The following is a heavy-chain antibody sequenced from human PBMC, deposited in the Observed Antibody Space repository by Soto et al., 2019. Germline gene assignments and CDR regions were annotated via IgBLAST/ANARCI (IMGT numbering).Heavy chain of an antibody. V-gene: IGHV4-30-2*01. Sequence: QLQLQESGSGLVKPSQTLSLTCAVSGGSISSGDYSWSWIRQPPGKGLEWIGYIYHSGSTYYSPSLKSRVTISVDRSKNQFSLKLSSVTAADTAVYYCARGPFMITFGGVIVGGYYNYGMDVWGQGTTVTVSS. CDR1: GGSISSGDYS. CDR2: IYHSGST. CDR3: ARGPFMITFGGVIVGGYYNYGMDV. J-gene: IGHJ6*02. D-gene: IGHD3-16*02.